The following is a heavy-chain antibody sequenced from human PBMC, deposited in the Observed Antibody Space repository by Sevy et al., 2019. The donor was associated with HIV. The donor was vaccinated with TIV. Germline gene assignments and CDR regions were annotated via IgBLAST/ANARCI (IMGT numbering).Heavy chain of an antibody. J-gene: IGHJ4*02. Sequence: ASVKVSCKVSGYTLTKLCMHWVRHTPGKGLEWMTTFDPEDGDPEDGKTIYAQKFLGRVTMTEDTSTDTAYMELSSLSTEDTAVYYCATTKDYYDSSGYPFDSWGQGTLVTVSS. CDR1: GYTLTKLC. V-gene: IGHV1-24*01. CDR2: FDPEDGDPEDGKT. CDR3: ATTKDYYDSSGYPFDS. D-gene: IGHD3-22*01.